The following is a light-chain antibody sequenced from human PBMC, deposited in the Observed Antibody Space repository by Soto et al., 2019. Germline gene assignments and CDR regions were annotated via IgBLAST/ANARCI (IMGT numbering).Light chain of an antibody. CDR1: QSVSRH. CDR3: LQRSNWRT. CDR2: NAS. Sequence: EIVLTQSPATLSVSPGESATLSCRASQSVSRHLAWYQQKPGQAPRVLIYNASTRATGIPATFSGSGSGTEFTLTISSLQSEDFAVYYCLQRSNWRTFGGGTKVEIK. V-gene: IGKV3-15*01. J-gene: IGKJ4*01.